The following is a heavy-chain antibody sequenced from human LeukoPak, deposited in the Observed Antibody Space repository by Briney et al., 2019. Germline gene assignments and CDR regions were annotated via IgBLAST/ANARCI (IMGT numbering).Heavy chain of an antibody. CDR3: ARVLDYYGSGTRDFDY. Sequence: SETLSLTCTVSGGSISSSSYYWGWIRQPPGKGLEWIGSIYYSGSTYYNPSLKSRVTISVDTSKNQFSLKLSSVTAADTAVYYCARVLDYYGSGTRDFDYWGQGILVTVSS. CDR2: IYYSGST. D-gene: IGHD3-10*01. V-gene: IGHV4-39*01. CDR1: GGSISSSSYY. J-gene: IGHJ4*02.